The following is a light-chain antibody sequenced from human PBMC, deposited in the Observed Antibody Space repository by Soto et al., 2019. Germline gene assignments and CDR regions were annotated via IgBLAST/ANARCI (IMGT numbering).Light chain of an antibody. V-gene: IGLV2-14*01. CDR1: SSDVGGYNY. Sequence: HSALTQPASVSGSPGQSITISCTGTSSDVGGYNYVSWYQQHPGKAPKLMIYDVSNRPSGVSNRFSGSKSGNTASLTISGLQAEDEADYYCSSYTSSSPVVFGGGTKLTV. J-gene: IGLJ2*01. CDR2: DVS. CDR3: SSYTSSSPVV.